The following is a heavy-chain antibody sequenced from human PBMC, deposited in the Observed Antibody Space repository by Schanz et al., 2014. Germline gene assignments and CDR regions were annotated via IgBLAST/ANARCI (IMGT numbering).Heavy chain of an antibody. J-gene: IGHJ4*02. CDR1: GYTFTKYA. Sequence: QVQLVQSGSELKKPGASVKVSCKTSGYTFTKYAMNWVRQAPGQGLEWMGWINTNTGNPTYAQDFTGRFVFSLDTSVSTAYLQISSPKAEDTAVYYCASTDMIRGIISTFDYWGQGTLVTVSS. V-gene: IGHV7-4-1*02. D-gene: IGHD3-10*01. CDR2: INTNTGNP. CDR3: ASTDMIRGIISTFDY.